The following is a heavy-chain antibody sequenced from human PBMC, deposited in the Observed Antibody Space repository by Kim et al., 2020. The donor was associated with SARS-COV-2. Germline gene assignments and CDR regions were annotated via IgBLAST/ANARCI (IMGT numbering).Heavy chain of an antibody. Sequence: ASVKVSCKASGYTFTSYGISWVRQAPGQGLEWMGWISAYNGNTNYAQKLQGRVTMTTDTSTSTAYMELRSLRSDDTAVYYCAREIAAAAPYNWFDPWGQGTLVTVSS. D-gene: IGHD6-13*01. V-gene: IGHV1-18*04. CDR1: GYTFTSYG. J-gene: IGHJ5*02. CDR2: ISAYNGNT. CDR3: AREIAAAAPYNWFDP.